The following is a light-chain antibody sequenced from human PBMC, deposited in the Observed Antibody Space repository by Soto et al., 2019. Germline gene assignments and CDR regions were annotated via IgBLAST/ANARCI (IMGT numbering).Light chain of an antibody. V-gene: IGKV3-20*01. CDR3: QQYGISPT. CDR1: HSVSSNY. J-gene: IGKJ1*01. Sequence: EIVLTQSPGTLSLSPGERATLSCRSSHSVSSNYLAWYQQKPGQAPRLLIYDVSSRATGIPDRFSGSGSGTVFTLTISRLESVDFAVYYCQQYGISPTFGQGTKVEIK. CDR2: DVS.